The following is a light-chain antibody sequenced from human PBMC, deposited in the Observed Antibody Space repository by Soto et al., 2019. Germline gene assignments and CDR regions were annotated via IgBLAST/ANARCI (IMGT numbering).Light chain of an antibody. CDR3: QQYYGTPLT. Sequence: DIVMTQSPDSLAVSLGERATINCKSSRSVLYSSDNKNYLAWYQQKPGQPPNLLIYWASTRESGVPDRFSGSGSGTDFTLTISSLQAEDVAVYYCQQYYGTPLTFGGGTKVEIK. J-gene: IGKJ4*01. CDR1: RSVLYSSDNKNY. V-gene: IGKV4-1*01. CDR2: WAS.